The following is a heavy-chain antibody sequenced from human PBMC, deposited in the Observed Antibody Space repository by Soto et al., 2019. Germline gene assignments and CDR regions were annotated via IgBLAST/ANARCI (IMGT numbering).Heavy chain of an antibody. J-gene: IGHJ6*02. CDR3: ARGQQLVLIRGAYYGMDA. CDR2: INPNSGGT. V-gene: IGHV1-2*02. Sequence: ASVKVSCKASGYTFTGYYMHWVRQAPGQGLEWMGWINPNSGGTNYAQKFQGRVTMTRDTSISTAYMELSRLRSDDTAVYYCARGQQLVLIRGAYYGMDAWGQGTTVTVSS. CDR1: GYTFTGYY. D-gene: IGHD6-6*01.